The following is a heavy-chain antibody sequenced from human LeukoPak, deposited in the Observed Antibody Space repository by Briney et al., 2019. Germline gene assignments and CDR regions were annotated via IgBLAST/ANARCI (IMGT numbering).Heavy chain of an antibody. V-gene: IGHV3-30*18. CDR2: ISYDGSNK. CDR1: GFTFSSYG. D-gene: IGHD6-6*01. Sequence: HPGRSLRLSCAASGFTFSSYGMHWVRQAPGKGLEWVAVISYDGSNKYYADSVKGRFTISRDNSKNTLYLQMNSLRAEDTAVYYCAKDRAAARPGEPYYHYYYGMDVWGQGTTVTVSS. J-gene: IGHJ6*02. CDR3: AKDRAAARPGEPYYHYYYGMDV.